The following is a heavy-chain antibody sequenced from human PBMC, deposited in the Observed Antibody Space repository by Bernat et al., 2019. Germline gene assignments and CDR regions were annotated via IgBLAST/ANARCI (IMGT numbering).Heavy chain of an antibody. Sequence: QLQLQESGPGLVKPSETLSLTCTVSGGSISSSSYYWGWIRQPPGKGLEWIGSIYYSGSTYYNPSLKSRVTISVDTSKNQFSLKLSSVTAADTAVYYCARRRGYYGSGSPFYYYYGMDVWGQGTTVTVSS. CDR3: ARRRGYYGSGSPFYYYYGMDV. CDR1: GGSISSSSYY. CDR2: IYYSGST. J-gene: IGHJ6*02. V-gene: IGHV4-39*01. D-gene: IGHD3-10*01.